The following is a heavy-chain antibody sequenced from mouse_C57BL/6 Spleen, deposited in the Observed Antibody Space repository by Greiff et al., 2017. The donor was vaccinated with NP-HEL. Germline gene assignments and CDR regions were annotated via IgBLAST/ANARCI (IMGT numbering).Heavy chain of an antibody. J-gene: IGHJ1*03. CDR2: IDPSDSYT. CDR3: ARSPSTMVTTRYFDV. V-gene: IGHV1-69*01. Sequence: VQLQQPGAELVMPGASVKLSCKASGYTFTSYWMHWVKQRPGQGLEWIGEIDPSDSYTNYNQKFKGKSTLTVDKSSSTAYMQLSSLTSEDSAVYYCARSPSTMVTTRYFDVWGTGTTVTVSS. CDR1: GYTFTSYW. D-gene: IGHD2-2*01.